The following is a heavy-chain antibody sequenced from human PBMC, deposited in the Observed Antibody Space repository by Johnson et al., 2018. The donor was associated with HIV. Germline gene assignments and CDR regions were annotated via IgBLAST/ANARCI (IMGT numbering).Heavy chain of an antibody. J-gene: IGHJ3*02. CDR3: TTDSGWVPLEAFDI. D-gene: IGHD6-19*01. CDR1: GFTFSNAW. CDR2: VKSKTDGGTT. V-gene: IGHV3-15*01. Sequence: VQLVESGGGVVQPGTSLRLSCAASGFTFSNAWMSWVRQAPGKGLEWVGRVKSKTDGGTTDYTAPVKGRFTISRDDSKNTLYLQMNSLKTEDTAVYYCTTDSGWVPLEAFDIWGQGTMVTVSS.